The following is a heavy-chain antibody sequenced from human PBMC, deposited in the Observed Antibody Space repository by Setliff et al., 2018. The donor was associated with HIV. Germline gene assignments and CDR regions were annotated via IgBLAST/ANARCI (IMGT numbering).Heavy chain of an antibody. Sequence: SETLSLTCTVSGGSFSSGNYYWAWIRQPPGEGLEWIGGMSYSGTTYYNPSLKSRVTMSVDTSKNQLSLNLKSVTAADTAFYYCATSLNGDSEPWYFDFWGRGSLVTVSS. D-gene: IGHD4-17*01. CDR1: GGSFSSGNYY. CDR2: MSYSGTT. V-gene: IGHV4-39*07. J-gene: IGHJ2*01. CDR3: ATSLNGDSEPWYFDF.